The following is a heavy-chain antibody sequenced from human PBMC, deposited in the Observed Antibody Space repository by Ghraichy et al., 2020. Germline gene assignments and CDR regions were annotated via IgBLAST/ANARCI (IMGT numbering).Heavy chain of an antibody. D-gene: IGHD5-24*01. CDR2: TGSA. CDR1: GDSVNGGDHF. V-gene: IGHV4-30-4*01. Sequence: SETLSLTCSVSGDSVNGGDHFWTWIRQPPGKGLEWLGYTGSAYSNPSLKGRLTILVDTSNNQFSLHLRSVTTADTAVYFCARARDDYPHYYFDYWGQGVLVTVSS. CDR3: ARARDDYPHYYFDY. J-gene: IGHJ4*02.